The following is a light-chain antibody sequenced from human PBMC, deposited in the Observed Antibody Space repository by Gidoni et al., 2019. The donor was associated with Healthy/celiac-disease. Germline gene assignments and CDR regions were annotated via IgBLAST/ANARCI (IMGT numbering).Light chain of an antibody. CDR1: SSNIGSTH. CDR2: RNN. J-gene: IGLJ2*01. CDR3: AAWDDSLSGVL. Sequence: QSVLTQPPSASGPPGQRVTISCSGSSSNIGSTHVYWYQQLPGTAPKLLIYRNNQRPSGVPDRFSGSKSGTSASLAISGLRSEDDADYYCAAWDDSLSGVLFGGGTKLTVL. V-gene: IGLV1-47*01.